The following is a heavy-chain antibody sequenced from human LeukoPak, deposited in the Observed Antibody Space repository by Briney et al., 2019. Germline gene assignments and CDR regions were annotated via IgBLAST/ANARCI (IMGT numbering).Heavy chain of an antibody. Sequence: GGSLRLSCAASGLTFSSYWMSWVRQAPGKGLEWVANIKQDGSEKYYVDSVKGRFTISRDNAKNSLYLQMNSLRAEDTAVYYCTRRLDDWGQGTLVTVSS. CDR3: TRRLDD. CDR1: GLTFSSYW. J-gene: IGHJ4*02. CDR2: IKQDGSEK. V-gene: IGHV3-7*01. D-gene: IGHD3-16*01.